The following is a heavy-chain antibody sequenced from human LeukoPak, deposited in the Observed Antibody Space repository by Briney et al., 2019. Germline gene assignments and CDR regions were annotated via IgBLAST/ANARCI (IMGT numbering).Heavy chain of an antibody. CDR1: GGSISSSSYY. D-gene: IGHD3-10*01. J-gene: IGHJ3*02. Sequence: SETLSLTCTVSGGSISSSSYYWGWIRQPPGKGLEWIGSIYYSGSTYYNPSLKSRVTISVDTSKNQFSLKLSSVTAADTAVYYCAREQSITYFDAFDIWGQGTMVTVSS. CDR3: AREQSITYFDAFDI. V-gene: IGHV4-39*07. CDR2: IYYSGST.